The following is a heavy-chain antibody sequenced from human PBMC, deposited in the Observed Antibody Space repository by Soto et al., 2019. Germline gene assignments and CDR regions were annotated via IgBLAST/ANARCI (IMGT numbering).Heavy chain of an antibody. V-gene: IGHV1-2*04. CDR3: ARGGGLTTVTTSYMDV. J-gene: IGHJ6*03. D-gene: IGHD4-17*01. Sequence: ASVKVSCKASGYTFTGYYMHWVRQAPGQGLEWMGWINPNSGGTNYAQKFQGWVTMTRDTSISTAYMELSRLRSDDTAVYYCARGGGLTTVTTSYMDVWGKGTTVTVSS. CDR2: INPNSGGT. CDR1: GYTFTGYY.